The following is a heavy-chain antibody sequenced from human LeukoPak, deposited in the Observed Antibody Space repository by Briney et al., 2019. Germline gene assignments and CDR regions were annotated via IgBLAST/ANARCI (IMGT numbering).Heavy chain of an antibody. CDR3: AKDSPSSHYYDSSGSITMDY. J-gene: IGHJ4*02. Sequence: PGGSLRLSCAASGFTFSSYGMHWVCQAPGKGLEWVAFIRYDGSNKYYADSVKGRFTISRDNSKNTLYLQMNSLRAEDTAVYYCAKDSPSSHYYDSSGSITMDYWGQGTLVTVSS. V-gene: IGHV3-30*02. D-gene: IGHD3-22*01. CDR2: IRYDGSNK. CDR1: GFTFSSYG.